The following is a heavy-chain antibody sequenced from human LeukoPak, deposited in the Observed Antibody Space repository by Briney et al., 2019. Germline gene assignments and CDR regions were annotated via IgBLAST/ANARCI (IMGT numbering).Heavy chain of an antibody. Sequence: ASVKVSCKVSGYTFTDYYMHWVQQAPGKGLEWMGLVDPEDGETIYAEKFQGRVTMTADTSTDTAYMELSSLRSEDTAVYYCATVQDGWFDPWGQGTLVTVSS. V-gene: IGHV1-69-2*01. J-gene: IGHJ5*02. CDR1: GYTFTDYY. CDR3: ATVQDGWFDP. CDR2: VDPEDGET.